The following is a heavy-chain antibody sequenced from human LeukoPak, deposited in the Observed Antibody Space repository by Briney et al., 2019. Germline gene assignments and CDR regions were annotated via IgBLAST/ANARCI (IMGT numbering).Heavy chain of an antibody. CDR1: GFTVSSNY. CDR3: ARGPYYYDSSGYFDY. Sequence: GGSLRLSCAASGFTVSSNYMSWVRQAPGKGLEWVSVIYGGGSTYYADSVKGRFTISRDNSKNTLYLQMNSLRAEDTAVYYCARGPYYYDSSGYFDYWGQGTLVTVSS. CDR2: IYGGGST. V-gene: IGHV3-53*01. J-gene: IGHJ4*02. D-gene: IGHD3-22*01.